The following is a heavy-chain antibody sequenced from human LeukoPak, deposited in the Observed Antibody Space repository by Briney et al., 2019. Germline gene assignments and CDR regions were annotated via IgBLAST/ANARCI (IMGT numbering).Heavy chain of an antibody. V-gene: IGHV4-59*01. CDR3: VRDRELTY. Sequence: SETLSLTCTVSGGSMSSYYWSWIRQPPGKGLEWIGYIYNSGSTIYNPSLKSRVTKSEDTSKNQFSLKLTSVTAADTAVYYCVRDRELTYWGQGTLVTVSS. CDR2: IYNSGST. CDR1: GGSMSSYY. J-gene: IGHJ4*02. D-gene: IGHD1-26*01.